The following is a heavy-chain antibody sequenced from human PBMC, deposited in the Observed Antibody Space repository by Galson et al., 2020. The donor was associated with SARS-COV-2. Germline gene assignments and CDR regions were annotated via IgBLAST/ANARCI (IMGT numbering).Heavy chain of an antibody. CDR3: ARGGSRTIMAFDYYYFYMDV. CDR1: GGSFSDYS. Sequence: SETLSLTCAVYGGSFSDYSWTWVRQPPGKGLEWVGEVSHSGSTNYSPSLKSRVFMSVDTSKNQFSLKLRSVTAADTAVYYCARGGSRTIMAFDYYYFYMDVWGKGTTVTVSS. J-gene: IGHJ6*03. CDR2: VSHSGST. D-gene: IGHD3-10*01. V-gene: IGHV4-34*01.